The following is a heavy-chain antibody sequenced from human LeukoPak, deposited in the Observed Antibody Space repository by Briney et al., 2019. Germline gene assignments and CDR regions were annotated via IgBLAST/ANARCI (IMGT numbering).Heavy chain of an antibody. V-gene: IGHV4-30-4*08. Sequence: SQTLSLTCTVSGGSISSGDYYWSWIREPPGKGLEWIGYIYYSGSTYYNPSLKSRVTISVDTSKNRFSLKLSSVTAADTAVYFCATHNSGYDSGYDAFDIWGQGTMVTVSS. CDR1: GGSISSGDYY. D-gene: IGHD3-22*01. J-gene: IGHJ3*02. CDR2: IYYSGST. CDR3: ATHNSGYDSGYDAFDI.